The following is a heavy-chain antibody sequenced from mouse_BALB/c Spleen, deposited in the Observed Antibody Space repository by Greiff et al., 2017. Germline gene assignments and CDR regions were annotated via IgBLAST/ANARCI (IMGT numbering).Heavy chain of an antibody. J-gene: IGHJ2*01. Sequence: VQLQQSGPGLVQPSQSLSITCTASGFSLTSYGVHWVRQSPGQGLEWLGVIWSGGSTDYNAAFISRLSISKDNSKSQVFLKMNSLQANDTAIYYCASHIGTEGYFDYWGQGTTLTVSS. CDR1: GFSLTSYG. D-gene: IGHD2-14*01. V-gene: IGHV2-2*02. CDR2: IWSGGST. CDR3: ASHIGTEGYFDY.